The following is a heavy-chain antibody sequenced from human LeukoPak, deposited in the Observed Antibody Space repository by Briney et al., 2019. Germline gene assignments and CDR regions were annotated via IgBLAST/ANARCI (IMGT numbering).Heavy chain of an antibody. CDR1: GFTFSSYG. CDR3: AKESQY. J-gene: IGHJ4*02. CDR2: IQNDGSNE. V-gene: IGHV3-30*02. Sequence: GGSLRLSCAASGFTFSSYGMHWVRQAPGKGLEWVAYIQNDGSNEQYADSVKGRFSISRDSSKNILYLQMNSLRAEDTAVYYCAKESQYWGQGTLVTVSS.